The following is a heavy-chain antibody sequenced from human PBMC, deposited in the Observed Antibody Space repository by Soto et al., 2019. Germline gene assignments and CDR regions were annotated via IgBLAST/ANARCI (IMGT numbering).Heavy chain of an antibody. CDR2: INHSGST. D-gene: IGHD3-10*01. J-gene: IGHJ4*02. V-gene: IGHV4-34*01. CDR3: ARGRSVRGVIGY. CDR1: GGSFSGYY. Sequence: QVQLQQWGAGLLKPSETLSLTCAVYGGSFSGYYWSWIRQPPGKGLEWIGEINHSGSTNYNPSLKCRVTISVDTSKNPFSLKLSSVTAADTAVYYCARGRSVRGVIGYWGQGTLVTVSS.